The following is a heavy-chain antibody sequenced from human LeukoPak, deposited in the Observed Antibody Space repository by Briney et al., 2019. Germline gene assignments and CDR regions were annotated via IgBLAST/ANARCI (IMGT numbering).Heavy chain of an antibody. CDR1: GFTFSSYA. J-gene: IGHJ5*02. CDR3: ASLQNYDFWSGYYNWFDP. Sequence: GGSLRLSCAASGFTFSSYAVTWVRQAPGKGLEWVSGITGSGDSTYYADSVKGRFTISRDNSKNTLYLQMNSLRAEDTAVYYCASLQNYDFWSGYYNWFDPWGQGTLVTVSS. CDR2: ITGSGDST. V-gene: IGHV3-23*01. D-gene: IGHD3-3*01.